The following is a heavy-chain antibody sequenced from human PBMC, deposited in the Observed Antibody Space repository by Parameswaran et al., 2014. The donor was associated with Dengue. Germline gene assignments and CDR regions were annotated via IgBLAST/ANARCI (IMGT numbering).Heavy chain of an antibody. V-gene: IGHV6-1*01. J-gene: IGHJ4*02. CDR2: AYYRSKWYI. D-gene: IGHD6-19*01. CDR3: ARRAVRGFDY. Sequence: KWIRQSPSRGLEWLGRAYYRSKWYIDYAESVKGRIIINPDTSKNHLSLQLNSMTAADTAVYYCARRAVRGFDYWGQGTLVTVSS.